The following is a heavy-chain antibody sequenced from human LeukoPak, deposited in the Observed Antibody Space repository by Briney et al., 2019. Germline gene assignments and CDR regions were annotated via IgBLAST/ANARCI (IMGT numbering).Heavy chain of an antibody. D-gene: IGHD6-19*01. V-gene: IGHV3-48*03. J-gene: IGHJ4*02. CDR2: ISSSGSTI. CDR3: ARAFRYSSGWLFGY. CDR1: GFTFSSYE. Sequence: GGSLRLSCAASGFTFSSYEMNWVRQAPGKGLEWVSYISSSGSTIYYADSVKGRFTISRDNAKNSLYLQMNSLRAEDTAVYYCARAFRYSSGWLFGYWGQGTLVTVSS.